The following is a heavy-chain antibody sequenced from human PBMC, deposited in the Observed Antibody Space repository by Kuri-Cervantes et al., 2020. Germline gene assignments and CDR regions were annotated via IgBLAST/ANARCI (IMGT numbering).Heavy chain of an antibody. J-gene: IGHJ4*02. CDR1: GFTFSSYA. CDR3: ARDSSVGAYLLLYYFDY. V-gene: IGHV3-23*01. D-gene: IGHD1-26*01. Sequence: GESLKISCAASGFTFSSYAMSWVRQAPGKGLEWVSAISGSGGSTYYADSVKGRFTISRDNSKNTLYLQMNSLRAEDTAVYYCARDSSVGAYLLLYYFDYWGQGTLVTVSS. CDR2: ISGSGGST.